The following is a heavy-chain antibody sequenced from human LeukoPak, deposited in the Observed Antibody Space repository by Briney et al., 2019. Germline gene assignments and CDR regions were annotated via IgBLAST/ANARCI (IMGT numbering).Heavy chain of an antibody. Sequence: ASVKVSCKASGYTFTGYYMHWVRQAPGQGHEWMGWINPNSGGTNYAQKFQGRVTMTRDTSISTAYMELSRLRSDDTAVYYCARDLLNYYDSSGYHKNWFDPWGQGTLVTVSS. CDR3: ARDLLNYYDSSGYHKNWFDP. CDR2: INPNSGGT. V-gene: IGHV1-2*02. D-gene: IGHD3-22*01. CDR1: GYTFTGYY. J-gene: IGHJ5*02.